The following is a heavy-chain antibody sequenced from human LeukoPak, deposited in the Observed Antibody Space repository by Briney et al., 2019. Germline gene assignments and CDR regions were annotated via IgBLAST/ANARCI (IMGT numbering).Heavy chain of an antibody. J-gene: IGHJ4*02. D-gene: IGHD2-8*02. CDR3: AREESGGFFDY. CDR2: IGPAGTNT. V-gene: IGHV1-46*01. Sequence: ASVKVSCKTSGYTFSNYYMHWVRQAPGQGLEWMGLIGPAGTNTNYAQKFRGRVTVTRDTSTTTVYMELSSLSYEDTAVYYCAREESGGFFDYWGQGTLVTVSS. CDR1: GYTFSNYY.